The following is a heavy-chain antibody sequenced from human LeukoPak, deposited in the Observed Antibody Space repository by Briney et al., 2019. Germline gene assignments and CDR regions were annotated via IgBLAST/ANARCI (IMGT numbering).Heavy chain of an antibody. V-gene: IGHV4-30-4*08. CDR3: ARGRAYRAGGAEQLWYPGGYYYYMDV. CDR2: IYYSGST. CDR1: GGSISSGDYY. J-gene: IGHJ6*03. D-gene: IGHD5-18*01. Sequence: SETLSLTCTVSGGSISSGDYYWSWIRQPPGKGLEWIGYIYYSGSTYYNPSLKSRVTISVDTSKNQFSLKLSSVTAADTAVYYCARGRAYRAGGAEQLWYPGGYYYYMDVWGKGTTVTVSS.